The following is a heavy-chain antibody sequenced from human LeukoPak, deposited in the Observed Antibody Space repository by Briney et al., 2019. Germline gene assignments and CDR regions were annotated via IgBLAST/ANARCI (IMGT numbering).Heavy chain of an antibody. Sequence: SEILSLTCTVSGGSISSGGYYWSWIRQHPGKGLEWIGYIYYSGSTYYNPSLRSRVTISVDTSKNQFSLKLSSVTAADTAVYYCARELRATTRSPWFDPWGQGTLVTVSS. CDR1: GGSISSGGYY. V-gene: IGHV4-31*03. CDR3: ARELRATTRSPWFDP. CDR2: IYYSGST. J-gene: IGHJ5*02. D-gene: IGHD1-26*01.